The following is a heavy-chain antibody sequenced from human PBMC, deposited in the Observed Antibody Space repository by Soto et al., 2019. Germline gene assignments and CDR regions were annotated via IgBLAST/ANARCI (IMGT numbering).Heavy chain of an antibody. CDR1: GDSVSNKGAT. V-gene: IGHV6-1*01. CDR2: TYYRSKWNY. D-gene: IGHD1-26*01. CDR3: ARDPPDFNSGLDY. J-gene: IGHJ4*02. Sequence: SQTLSLTCAISGDSVSNKGATWNWVRLSPSRGLEWLGRTYYRSKWNYDYAISVKSRISINPDTSKNQFSLQLNSVTPEDTAVYYCARDPPDFNSGLDYWGQGTVVTVSS.